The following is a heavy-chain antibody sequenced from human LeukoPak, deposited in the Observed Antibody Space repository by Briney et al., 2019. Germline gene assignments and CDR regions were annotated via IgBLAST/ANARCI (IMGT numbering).Heavy chain of an antibody. J-gene: IGHJ4*02. D-gene: IGHD3-10*01. Sequence: GGSLRLSCAASGFTFSTYWMHWVRQAPGKGLVWVSRSHVDWTFTTSEGSVKGRFTISRDNAQNMVYLQMNSLRVEDTAVYYCARDLVLGSGSYGQWGQGTLVTVSS. V-gene: IGHV3-74*01. CDR3: ARDLVLGSGSYGQ. CDR2: SHVDWTFT. CDR1: GFTFSTYW.